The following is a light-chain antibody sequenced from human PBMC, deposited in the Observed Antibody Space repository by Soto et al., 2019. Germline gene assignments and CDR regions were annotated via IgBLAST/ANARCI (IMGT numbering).Light chain of an antibody. J-gene: IGKJ2*01. CDR2: GAS. CDR1: QSVCSSY. V-gene: IGKV3-20*01. Sequence: EIVLTQSPGILSLSPGERATLSCRASQSVCSSYLAWYQQKPRQAPRLLIYGASSRATGIPDRFSGSGSGTDFTLTISRLEPEDFAVYYCQQYGSSSYTFGQGTKLEIK. CDR3: QQYGSSSYT.